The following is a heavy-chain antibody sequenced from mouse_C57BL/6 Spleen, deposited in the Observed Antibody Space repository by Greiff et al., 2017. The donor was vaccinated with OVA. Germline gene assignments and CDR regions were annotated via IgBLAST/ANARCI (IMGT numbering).Heavy chain of an antibody. CDR2: IYPRDGST. J-gene: IGHJ2*01. CDR1: GYTFTSYD. Sequence: VHLVESGPELVKPGASVKLSCKASGYTFTSYDINWVKQRPGQGLEWIGWIYPRDGSTKYNEKFKGKATLTVDTSSSTAYMELHSLTSEDSAVYFCARSLGNYEDYFDYWGQGTTLTVSS. V-gene: IGHV1-85*01. CDR3: ARSLGNYEDYFDY. D-gene: IGHD2-1*01.